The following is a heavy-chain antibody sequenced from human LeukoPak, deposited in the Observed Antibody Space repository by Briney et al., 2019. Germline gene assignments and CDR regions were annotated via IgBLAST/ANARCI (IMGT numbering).Heavy chain of an antibody. CDR1: GFTFSSYG. J-gene: IGHJ1*01. CDR3: AKDDAWGRYKD. V-gene: IGHV3-23*01. D-gene: IGHD3-16*01. CDR2: ISGSGGST. Sequence: GGSLRLSCAASGFTFSSYGMSWVRQAPGKGLEWVSAISGSGGSTYYAGSVKGRFTISRDNSKNTLYLQMNSLRAEDTAVYYCAKDDAWGRYKDWGQGTLVTVSS.